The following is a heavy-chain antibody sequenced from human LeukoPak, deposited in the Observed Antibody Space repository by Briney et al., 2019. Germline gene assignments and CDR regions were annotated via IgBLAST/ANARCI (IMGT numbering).Heavy chain of an antibody. J-gene: IGHJ6*03. D-gene: IGHD6-13*01. Sequence: ASVKVSCKASGYTFTSYDINWVRQATGQGLEWMGWMNPNSGNTGCAQKFQGRVTITRNTSISTAYMELSSLRSEDTAVYYCARRRRGSSSWFSYYYYMDVWGKGTTVTVSS. CDR1: GYTFTSYD. V-gene: IGHV1-8*03. CDR2: MNPNSGNT. CDR3: ARRRRGSSSWFSYYYYMDV.